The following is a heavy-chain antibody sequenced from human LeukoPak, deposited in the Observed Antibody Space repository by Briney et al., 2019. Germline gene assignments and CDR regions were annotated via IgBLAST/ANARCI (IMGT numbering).Heavy chain of an antibody. V-gene: IGHV3-23*01. J-gene: IGHJ4*02. Sequence: GGPLRLSCAASGFTFSSYTMSWVRQAPGKGLEWVSAISGDASIIYKADSVKGRFTISRDNSKNTVYLQMNSLRAEDTAVYYCAKDYYVPNNWGQGTLVTVSS. CDR1: GFTFSSYT. CDR2: ISGDASII. CDR3: AKDYYVPNN. D-gene: IGHD3-22*01.